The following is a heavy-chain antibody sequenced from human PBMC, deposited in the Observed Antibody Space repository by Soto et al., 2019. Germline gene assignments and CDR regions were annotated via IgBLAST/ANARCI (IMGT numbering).Heavy chain of an antibody. Sequence: PGGSLRLSWVASGFIFSNNGMHWVRQTPGKGLEWVAFMSYDGSDTFYADSVKGRFTISRDNSKNTLFLHMSNLRAEDTTMYYCTIVRVADSALEHWGQGTRFTVSS. V-gene: IGHV3-30*02. CDR1: GFIFSNNG. J-gene: IGHJ1*01. CDR2: MSYDGSDT. CDR3: TIVRVADSALEH. D-gene: IGHD3-10*02.